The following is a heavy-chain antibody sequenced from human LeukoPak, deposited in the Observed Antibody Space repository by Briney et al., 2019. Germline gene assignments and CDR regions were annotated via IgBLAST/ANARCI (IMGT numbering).Heavy chain of an antibody. J-gene: IGHJ4*02. D-gene: IGHD2-15*01. CDR1: GFTFSSYG. V-gene: IGHV3-48*03. CDR3: VVVVAATVFDY. CDR2: ISSSGSTI. Sequence: GGSLRLSCAASGFTFSSYGMNWVRQAPGKGLEWVSYISSSGSTIYYADSVKGRFTISRDNAKNSLYLQMNSLRAEDTAVYYCVVVVAATVFDYWGQGTLVTVSS.